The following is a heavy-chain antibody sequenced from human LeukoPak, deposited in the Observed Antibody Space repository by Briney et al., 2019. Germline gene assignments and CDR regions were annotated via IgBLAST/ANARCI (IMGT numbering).Heavy chain of an antibody. CDR3: ASQSGPGVSLDY. CDR2: INPSDSDT. V-gene: IGHV5-51*01. CDR1: GYSFTTYW. Sequence: GESLKISCKGSGYSFTTYWVGWVRQLPGKGLEGLGIINPSDSDTRYSPSFRGQVTMSADKSINTAYLQWSSLKASDTAVYYCASQSGPGVSLDYWGQGTLVTVSS. J-gene: IGHJ4*02. D-gene: IGHD3-10*01.